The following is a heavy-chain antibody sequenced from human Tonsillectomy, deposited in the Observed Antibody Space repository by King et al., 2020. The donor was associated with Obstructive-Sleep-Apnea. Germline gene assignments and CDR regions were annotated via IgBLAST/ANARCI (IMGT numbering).Heavy chain of an antibody. CDR2: ISSSGSTI. J-gene: IGHJ4*02. D-gene: IGHD3-10*01. CDR3: ARGGGSGRKELDF. Sequence: VQLVESGGGLVQPGGSLRLSCAASGFTFSTYSMNWVRQAPGKGLEWVSYISSSGSTIYYADSVKSRFTISRDNAKNSLYLQMNSLRAEDTAVYYCARGGGSGRKELDFWGQGTLVTVSS. CDR1: GFTFSTYS. V-gene: IGHV3-48*04.